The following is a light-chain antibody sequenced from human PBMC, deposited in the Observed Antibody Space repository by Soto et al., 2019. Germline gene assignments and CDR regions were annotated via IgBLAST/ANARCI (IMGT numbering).Light chain of an antibody. CDR3: QQYNNWPRGT. Sequence: EIVMTQSPATLSVSPGERATLSCRASQSVSSNLAWYQQQPGQAPRLLIYGASHRATGIPARFSGSGSGTEFTLTISSLQSEDFAVYYCQQYNNWPRGTFGQGTKLEIK. V-gene: IGKV3-15*01. CDR2: GAS. J-gene: IGKJ2*01. CDR1: QSVSSN.